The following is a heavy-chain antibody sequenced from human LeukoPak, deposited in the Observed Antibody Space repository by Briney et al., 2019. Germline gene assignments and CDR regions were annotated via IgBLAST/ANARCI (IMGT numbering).Heavy chain of an antibody. CDR1: GYTFTSYG. CDR2: ISAYNDNI. V-gene: IGHV1-18*04. D-gene: IGHD3-16*01. CDR3: ARDGGYFDN. J-gene: IGHJ4*02. Sequence: GASVKVSCKASGYTFTSYGISWVRQAPGQGLEWMGWISAYNDNINYAQNLQGRVIMTTDTFTGTAYMELRSLRSDDTAVYYCARDGGYFDNWGQGTLVTVSS.